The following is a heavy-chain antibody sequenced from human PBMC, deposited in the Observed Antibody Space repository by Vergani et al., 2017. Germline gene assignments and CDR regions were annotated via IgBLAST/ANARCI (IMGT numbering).Heavy chain of an antibody. CDR1: GGSISSYY. Sequence: QVQLQESGPGLVKPSETLSLTCTVSGGSISSYYWSWIRQPPGKGLEWIGYIYTSGSTNYNPSLKGRVTISVDTSKNQFSLKRRSVTAADTAGYYCARSPCGANYDLWSGAFDPWGQGTLVTVSS. CDR2: IYTSGST. J-gene: IGHJ5*02. CDR3: ARSPCGANYDLWSGAFDP. D-gene: IGHD3-3*01. V-gene: IGHV4-4*09.